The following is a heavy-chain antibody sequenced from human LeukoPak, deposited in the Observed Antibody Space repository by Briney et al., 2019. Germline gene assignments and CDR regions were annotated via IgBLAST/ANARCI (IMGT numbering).Heavy chain of an antibody. J-gene: IGHJ4*02. CDR3: TTFSSWYDYYFDY. V-gene: IGHV3-15*01. D-gene: IGHD6-13*01. CDR1: GFTFSNAW. CDR2: IKSKTDGGTT. Sequence: GGSLRLSCAASGFTFSNAWMSWVRQAPGKGLEWVGRIKSKTDGGTTDYAAPVKGRFTISRDDSKNTLYLQMNSLKTEDTAVYYCTTFSSWYDYYFDYWGQGTLVTVSS.